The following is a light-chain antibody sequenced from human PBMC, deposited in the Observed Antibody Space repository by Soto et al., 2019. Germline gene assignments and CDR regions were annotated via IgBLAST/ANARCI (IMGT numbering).Light chain of an antibody. CDR3: QQSYSTPLT. CDR1: QSISSY. J-gene: IGKJ4*01. CDR2: AAS. Sequence: DIQMTQSPSSLSASVGDRVTITCRASQSISSYLNWYQQKPGKAPKLLIYAASSLQSGVPSRFSGSGSGTDFTLTISSLQPEDFETYYCQQSYSTPLTFGGGT. V-gene: IGKV1-39*01.